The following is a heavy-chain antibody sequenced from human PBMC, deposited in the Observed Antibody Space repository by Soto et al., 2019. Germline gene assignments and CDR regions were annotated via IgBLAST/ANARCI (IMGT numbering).Heavy chain of an antibody. D-gene: IGHD2-21*01. J-gene: IGHJ4*02. Sequence: ASVKVSCKASGYTFINYALHWVRQAPGQRLDWIGRINAGNGNTKYSQKFQGRVTITRDTSASTAYMELSSLRSEDTAIYYCARSEINYSRFDSCGQGTLVTVSS. V-gene: IGHV1-3*01. CDR3: ARSEINYSRFDS. CDR1: GYTFINYA. CDR2: INAGNGNT.